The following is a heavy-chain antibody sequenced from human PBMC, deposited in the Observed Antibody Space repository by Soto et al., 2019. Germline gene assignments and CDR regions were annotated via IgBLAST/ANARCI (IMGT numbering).Heavy chain of an antibody. CDR3: TTDSLFTQMLGRFDL. CDR1: GFTFSSAW. Sequence: EVQLVESGGGLVEPGGSLRLSCAASGFTFSSAWINWVRQTPGRGLEWVGRIKSEADGGTTDFAARVRGRFVISRDDSRDMMYMQMNSLKAEDTGVYYCTTDSLFTQMLGRFDLWGLGTLVTVSS. CDR2: IKSEADGGTT. J-gene: IGHJ5*02. V-gene: IGHV3-15*07. D-gene: IGHD3-10*02.